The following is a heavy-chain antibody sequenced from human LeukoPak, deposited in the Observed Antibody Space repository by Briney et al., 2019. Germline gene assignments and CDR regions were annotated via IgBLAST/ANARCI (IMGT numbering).Heavy chain of an antibody. D-gene: IGHD3-10*02. Sequence: GGSLRLSCAASGFSFSSYWMHWVRQAPGKGLVWVSRINSDGSSTTYADSVKGRFTISRDNAKNTLYLQMNSLRAEDTAVYYCAELGITMIGGVWGKGTTVTISS. CDR1: GFSFSSYW. CDR2: INSDGSST. CDR3: AELGITMIGGV. V-gene: IGHV3-74*01. J-gene: IGHJ6*04.